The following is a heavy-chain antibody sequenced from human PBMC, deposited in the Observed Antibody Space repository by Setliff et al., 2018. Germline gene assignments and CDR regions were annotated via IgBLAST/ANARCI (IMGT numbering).Heavy chain of an antibody. D-gene: IGHD3-3*01. Sequence: ASVKVSCKASGYTFTDHYLYWVRQAPGQGLECMGRINPNNGGTNYAQKFQGRVTLTRDTSITTVYMELSTLTSDDTAVYYCVREGLSFGPGCCPNWLDPWGPGTLVTVSS. J-gene: IGHJ5*02. CDR3: VREGLSFGPGCCPNWLDP. CDR2: INPNNGGT. CDR1: GYTFTDHY. V-gene: IGHV1-2*06.